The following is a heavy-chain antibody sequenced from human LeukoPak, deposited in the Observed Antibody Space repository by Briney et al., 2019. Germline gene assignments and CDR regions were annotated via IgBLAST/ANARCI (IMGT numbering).Heavy chain of an antibody. CDR2: TNWDGNTT. CDR1: GFTFDDYA. J-gene: IGHJ4*02. Sequence: GGSLRLSCVASGFTFDDYAMHWVRQAPGKGLEWVCLTNWDGNTTFCADSVKGRLTISRDNIKSSLFLQMNSLRPEDSALYYCAKGDSGHDPSIHPPGAFDYWGQGTLVTVSS. D-gene: IGHD2-21*02. CDR3: AKGDSGHDPSIHPPGAFDY. V-gene: IGHV3-43D*03.